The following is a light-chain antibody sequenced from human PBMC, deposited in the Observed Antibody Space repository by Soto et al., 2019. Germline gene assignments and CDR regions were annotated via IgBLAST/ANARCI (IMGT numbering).Light chain of an antibody. CDR2: GSG. J-gene: IGLJ1*01. CDR1: NXNIGASYD. Sequence: QSVLTPPPSVSWAPGQRDTISCAGSNXNIGASYDVNWYQQLPGTAPKVVIYGSGNRPSGVRDRCSGSKSGTSAWLGIAGFQAEDEADYYCQSYDRSLSGYVFGTGTKVKVL. V-gene: IGLV1-40*01. CDR3: QSYDRSLSGYV.